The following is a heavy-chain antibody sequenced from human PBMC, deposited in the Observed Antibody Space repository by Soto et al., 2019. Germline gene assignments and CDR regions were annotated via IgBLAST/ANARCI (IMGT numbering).Heavy chain of an antibody. CDR3: AKDVVTMVRGVIMPYNWFDP. D-gene: IGHD3-10*01. CDR2: ISGSGGST. Sequence: GSLRLSCAASGFTFSSYAMSWVRQAPGKGLEWVSAISGSGGSTYYADSVKGRFTISRDNSKNTLYLQMNSLRAEDTAVYYCAKDVVTMVRGVIMPYNWFDPWGQGTLVTVSS. J-gene: IGHJ5*02. CDR1: GFTFSSYA. V-gene: IGHV3-23*01.